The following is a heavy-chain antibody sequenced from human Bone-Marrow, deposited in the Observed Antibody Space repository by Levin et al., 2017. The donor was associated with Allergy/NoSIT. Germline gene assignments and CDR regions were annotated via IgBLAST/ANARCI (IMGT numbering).Heavy chain of an antibody. CDR2: IIPSFGSV. CDR3: ARADYSSSWYSHFDS. Sequence: SVKVSCKASGGTFSSYAINWVRQAPGQGPEWMGGIIPSFGSVKFAQKFQGRVTINADESTSTAYLELSSLRSEDTAVYYCARADYSSSWYSHFDSWGQGTLVTVSS. V-gene: IGHV1-69*13. D-gene: IGHD6-13*01. J-gene: IGHJ4*02. CDR1: GGTFSSYA.